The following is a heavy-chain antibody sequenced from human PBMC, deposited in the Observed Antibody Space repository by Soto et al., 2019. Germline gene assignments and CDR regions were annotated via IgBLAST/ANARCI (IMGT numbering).Heavy chain of an antibody. CDR3: ARWVSWYGGSYMAY. Sequence: SETLSLTCTVSGGSISSSSYYWGWIRQPPGKGLDWIGTIYYSGSTYQNPSLKSRVTISVDTSKNQFSLKLSSVTAADTAVYFCARWVSWYGGSYMAYWGQGTLVTVSS. J-gene: IGHJ4*02. CDR2: IYYSGST. CDR1: GGSISSSSYY. V-gene: IGHV4-39*01. D-gene: IGHD1-26*01.